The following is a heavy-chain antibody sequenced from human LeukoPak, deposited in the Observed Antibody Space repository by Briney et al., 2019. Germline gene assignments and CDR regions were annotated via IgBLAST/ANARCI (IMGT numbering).Heavy chain of an antibody. D-gene: IGHD3-10*01. CDR3: TTRHMVRGAPIYYYYGMDV. Sequence: PGGSLRLSCAASGFTFSNAWMSWVRQAPGKGLEWVGRIKSKTDGGTTDYAAPVKGRFTISRDDSKNTLYLQMNSLKTEDTAVYYCTTRHMVRGAPIYYYYGMDVWGQGTTVTVSS. CDR2: IKSKTDGGTT. CDR1: GFTFSNAW. V-gene: IGHV3-15*01. J-gene: IGHJ6*02.